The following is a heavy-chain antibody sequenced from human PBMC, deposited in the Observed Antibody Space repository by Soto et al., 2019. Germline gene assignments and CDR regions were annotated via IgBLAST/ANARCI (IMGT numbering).Heavy chain of an antibody. D-gene: IGHD3-3*01. CDR2: ISSSGSTI. V-gene: IGHV3-48*03. CDR1: GFTFSSYE. CDR3: ARVGKGFWSPNHSFDY. J-gene: IGHJ4*02. Sequence: EVQLVESGGGLVQPGGSLRLSCAASGFTFSSYEMNWVRQAPGKGLEWVSYISSSGSTIYYADSVKGRFTISRDNAKNSLYLQMNSLRAEDTAVYYCARVGKGFWSPNHSFDYWGQGTLVTVSS.